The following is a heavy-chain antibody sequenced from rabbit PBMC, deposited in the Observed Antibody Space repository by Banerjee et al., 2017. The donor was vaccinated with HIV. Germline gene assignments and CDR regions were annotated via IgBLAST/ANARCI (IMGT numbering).Heavy chain of an antibody. CDR1: GFSFSSSYW. D-gene: IGHD7-1*01. Sequence: QEQLVESRGGLVKPGASLTLTCTASGFSFSSSYWICWVRQAPGKGLEWIGYISTGDGSTYYASWVNGRFTISSNTNQNTVSLQMTSLTTADTATYFCAREGANSAGFYLWGPGTLVTVS. J-gene: IGHJ4*01. CDR3: AREGANSAGFYL. CDR2: ISTGDGST. V-gene: IGHV1S47*01.